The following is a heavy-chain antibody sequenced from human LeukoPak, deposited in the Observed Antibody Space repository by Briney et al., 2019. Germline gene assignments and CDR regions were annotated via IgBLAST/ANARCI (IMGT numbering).Heavy chain of an antibody. CDR3: AKKTSYCGGDCYPYYFDH. V-gene: IGHV3-23*01. J-gene: IGHJ4*02. CDR1: GFAFSSYT. Sequence: GGSLRLFCAASGFAFSSYTMGWVRQAPGKGLEWVSAISGSGGSTYYADSVKGRFTISRDNSKNTLYVQMNSLRAEDTAVYYCAKKTSYCGGDCYPYYFDHWGQGTLVTVSS. CDR2: ISGSGGST. D-gene: IGHD2-21*02.